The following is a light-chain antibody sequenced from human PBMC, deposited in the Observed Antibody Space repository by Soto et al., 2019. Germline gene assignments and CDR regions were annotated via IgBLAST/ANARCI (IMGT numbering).Light chain of an antibody. J-gene: IGLJ1*01. V-gene: IGLV2-14*03. CDR2: GVS. CDR3: SSFTGTTTLDV. Sequence: QSVLTQPASVSGSPGQSITISCTGTNSDVGAYKYVSWYQQHPGKVPKLIIYGVSNRPSGVSNRFSGSKSGNTAFLTISGLQPEDEADYYCSSFTGTTTLDVFGTGTKLTVL. CDR1: NSDVGAYKY.